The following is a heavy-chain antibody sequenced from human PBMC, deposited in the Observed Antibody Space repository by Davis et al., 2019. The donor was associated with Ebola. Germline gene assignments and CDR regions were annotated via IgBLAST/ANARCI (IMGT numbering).Heavy chain of an antibody. CDR2: ISSSSSYI. Sequence: GESLKISCAASGFTFNTYWMHWVRQAPGKGLEWVSSISSSSSYIYYADSVKGRFTISRDNAKNSLYLQMNSLRAEDTAVYYCARDLKYYYDSSGYYYGPDAFDIWGQGTMVTVSS. D-gene: IGHD3-22*01. CDR3: ARDLKYYYDSSGYYYGPDAFDI. J-gene: IGHJ3*02. V-gene: IGHV3-21*01. CDR1: GFTFNTYW.